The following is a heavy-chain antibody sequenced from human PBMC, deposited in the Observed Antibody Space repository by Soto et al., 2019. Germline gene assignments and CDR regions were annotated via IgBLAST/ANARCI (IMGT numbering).Heavy chain of an antibody. V-gene: IGHV1-18*01. CDR3: AKENGIVGANWGIFHY. CDR2: INVYNGNT. D-gene: IGHD1-26*01. CDR1: GGTFSNYA. J-gene: IGHJ4*02. Sequence: GASVKVSCKASGGTFSNYAIAWLRQAPGQGLEWMGWINVYNGNTKYAQKVQGRVTMTTDTSTSTAYMELRSLRSDDTAVYYCAKENGIVGANWGIFHYWGQGTLVTVSS.